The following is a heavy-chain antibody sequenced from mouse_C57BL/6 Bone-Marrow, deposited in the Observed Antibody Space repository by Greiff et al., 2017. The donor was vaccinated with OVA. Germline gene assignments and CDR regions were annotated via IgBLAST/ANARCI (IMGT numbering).Heavy chain of an antibody. J-gene: IGHJ3*01. CDR2: IYPRSGNT. Sequence: QVQLKESGAELARPGASVKLSCKASGYTFTSYGISWVKQRTGQGLEWIGEIYPRSGNTYYNEKFKGKATLTADKSSSTAYMELRSLTSEDSAVYFCARSFITTVGFAYWGQGTLVTVSA. V-gene: IGHV1-81*01. CDR1: GYTFTSYG. D-gene: IGHD1-1*01. CDR3: ARSFITTVGFAY.